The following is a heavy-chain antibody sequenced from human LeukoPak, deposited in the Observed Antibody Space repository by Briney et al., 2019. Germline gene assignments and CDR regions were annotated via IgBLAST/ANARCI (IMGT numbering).Heavy chain of an antibody. V-gene: IGHV4-39*07. D-gene: IGHD3-22*01. J-gene: IGHJ4*02. CDR1: GGSISSSSYY. Sequence: SETLSLTCTVSGGSISSSSYYWGWIRQPPGKGLEWIGSIYYSGSTYYNPSLKSRVAISVDTSKTQFSLKLSSVTAADTAVYYCARYAYDSSGYYSFDYWGQGTLVTVSS. CDR3: ARYAYDSSGYYSFDY. CDR2: IYYSGST.